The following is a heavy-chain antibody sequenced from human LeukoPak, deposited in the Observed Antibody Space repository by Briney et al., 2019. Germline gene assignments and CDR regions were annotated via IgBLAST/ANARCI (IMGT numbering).Heavy chain of an antibody. CDR1: GYTFTGYY. D-gene: IGHD5-12*01. CDR2: IHPNSGGT. V-gene: IGHV1-2*02. Sequence: ASVKVSCKASGYTFTGYYIHWVRQAPGQGLEWMGWIHPNSGGTSYAQKFQGRVTMTRDTSISTAYMELNSLRSDDTAVYYCAAKEVATITDYWGQGTLVTVSS. J-gene: IGHJ4*02. CDR3: AAKEVATITDY.